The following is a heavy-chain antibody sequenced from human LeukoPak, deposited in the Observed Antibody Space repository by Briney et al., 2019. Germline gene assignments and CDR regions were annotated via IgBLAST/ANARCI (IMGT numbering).Heavy chain of an antibody. D-gene: IGHD6-6*01. CDR3: AREYSSSSVDAFDI. Sequence: ASVKVSCKASGGTFSSYAISWVRQAPGQGLEWMGRIIPILGIANYAQKFQGRVTITADESTSTAYMELSSLRSEDTAVYYCAREYSSSSVDAFDIWGQGTMVTVSS. J-gene: IGHJ3*02. V-gene: IGHV1-69*04. CDR2: IIPILGIA. CDR1: GGTFSSYA.